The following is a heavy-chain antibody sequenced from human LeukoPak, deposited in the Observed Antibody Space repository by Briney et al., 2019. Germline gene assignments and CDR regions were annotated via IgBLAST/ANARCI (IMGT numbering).Heavy chain of an antibody. CDR3: ARDHIAVAGINWFDP. CDR1: GFTFNSSW. D-gene: IGHD6-19*01. CDR2: INIDGSTT. J-gene: IGHJ5*02. V-gene: IGHV3-74*01. Sequence: GGSLRLSCAASGFTFNSSWMHWVRQAPGTGLVWVSRINIDGSTTTYADSVKGRFTISRDNAKNTLYLQMNSLRAEGTAVYYCARDHIAVAGINWFDPWGQGTLVTVSS.